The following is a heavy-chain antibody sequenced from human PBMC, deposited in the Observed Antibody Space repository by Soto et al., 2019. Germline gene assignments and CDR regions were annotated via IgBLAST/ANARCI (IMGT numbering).Heavy chain of an antibody. CDR1: GFSLSTSGMC. CDR2: IDWDDDK. CDR3: ARIPLRYGYTLGFDY. D-gene: IGHD5-18*01. J-gene: IGHJ4*02. V-gene: IGHV2-70*01. Sequence: SGPTLVNPTQTLTLTCTSSGFSLSTSGMCVSWIRQPPGKALEWLALIDWDDDKYYSTSLKTRLTISKDTSKNQVVLTMTNMDPVDTATYYCARIPLRYGYTLGFDYWGQGTLVTVSS.